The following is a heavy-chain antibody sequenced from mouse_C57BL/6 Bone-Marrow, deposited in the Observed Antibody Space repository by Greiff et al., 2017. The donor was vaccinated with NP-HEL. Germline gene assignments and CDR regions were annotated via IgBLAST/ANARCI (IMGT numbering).Heavy chain of an antibody. CDR2: IYPGSGST. Sequence: VQLQQPGAELVKPGASVKMSCKASGYTFTSYWITWVKQRPGQGLEWIGDIYPGSGSTNYNEKFKSKATLTVYTSSSTAYMQLSSLTSEDSAVYYCARFYFVGFDYWGQGTTLTVSS. V-gene: IGHV1-55*01. CDR1: GYTFTSYW. J-gene: IGHJ2*01. CDR3: ARFYFVGFDY. D-gene: IGHD2-1*01.